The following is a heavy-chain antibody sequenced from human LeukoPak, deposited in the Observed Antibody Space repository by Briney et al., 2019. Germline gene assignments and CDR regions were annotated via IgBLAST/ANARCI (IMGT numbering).Heavy chain of an antibody. CDR2: IYYSGST. Sequence: PSETLSLTCTVSGGSISSYYWSWIRQPPGKGLEWIGYIYYSGSTNYNPSLKSRVTISVDTSKNQFSLKLSSVTAADTAVYYCARVGSSGYYFDYWGQGTLVTVSS. CDR3: ARVGSSGYYFDY. V-gene: IGHV4-59*01. D-gene: IGHD3-22*01. J-gene: IGHJ4*02. CDR1: GGSISSYY.